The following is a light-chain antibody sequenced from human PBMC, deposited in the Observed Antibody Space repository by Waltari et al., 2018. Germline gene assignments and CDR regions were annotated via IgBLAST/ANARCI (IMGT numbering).Light chain of an antibody. V-gene: IGKV3-11*01. CDR3: QQRRNWPLT. Sequence: EIVLTQSPATLSLSPGETATLSSRPSNSVNWYLAWYQQRPGQAPRLLIYDASNRATGIPARFSGSGSETDFTLTISSLQPEDSAVYYCQQRRNWPLTFGGGTKVEIK. J-gene: IGKJ4*01. CDR2: DAS. CDR1: NSVNWY.